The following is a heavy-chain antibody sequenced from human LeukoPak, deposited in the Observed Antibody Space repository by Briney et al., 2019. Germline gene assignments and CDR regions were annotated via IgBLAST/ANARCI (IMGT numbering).Heavy chain of an antibody. CDR3: VRKFATGD. CDR2: VKSDGTAT. Sequence: GGSLRLSCAASGFTFSSHLMHWVRHAQGTGLVWVSSVKSDGTATNYADSVKGRFTISRDNAKNTLYLQMNSLRVEDTAVYYCVRKFATGDWGQGTLVTVSS. V-gene: IGHV3-74*01. J-gene: IGHJ4*02. CDR1: GFTFSSHL. D-gene: IGHD1-14*01.